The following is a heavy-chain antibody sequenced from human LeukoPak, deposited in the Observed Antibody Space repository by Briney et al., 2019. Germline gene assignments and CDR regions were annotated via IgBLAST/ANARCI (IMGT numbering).Heavy chain of an antibody. D-gene: IGHD3-3*01. CDR1: GGSISSYY. Sequence: SETLSLTCTVSGGSISSYYWSWIRQPPGKGLEWIGYIYYSGSTNYNPSLKSRVTISVDTSKNQFSLKLSSVTAADTAVYYCARDRYDFWSGYDYWGQGTLVTVSS. V-gene: IGHV4-59*01. J-gene: IGHJ4*02. CDR3: ARDRYDFWSGYDY. CDR2: IYYSGST.